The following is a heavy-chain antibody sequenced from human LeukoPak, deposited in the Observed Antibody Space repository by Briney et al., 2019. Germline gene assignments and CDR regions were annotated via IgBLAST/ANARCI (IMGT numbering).Heavy chain of an antibody. CDR3: ARDLEDSSPFGAFDM. CDR1: GFTFSSYA. D-gene: IGHD3-22*01. CDR2: IKEDGSQT. J-gene: IGHJ3*02. Sequence: GGSLRLSCAASGFTFSSYAMSWVRQAPGKGLEWVANIKEDGSQTHYVDSVKGRFTISRDNSKNTLYLQMNSLRAEDTAVYYCARDLEDSSPFGAFDMWGQGTMVTVSS. V-gene: IGHV3-7*01.